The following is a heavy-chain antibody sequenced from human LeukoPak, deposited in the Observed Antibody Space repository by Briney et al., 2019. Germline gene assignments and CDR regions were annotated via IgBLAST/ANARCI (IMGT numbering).Heavy chain of an antibody. Sequence: GGSLRLSCAASGFTFISYEMNWVRQAPGKGLEWVSYISSSGTTIHYADSVKGRFTISRDNAKNSLYLQMNSLRAEDTALYYCARIAMAGIGDGFDIWGQGTMVTVSS. J-gene: IGHJ3*02. CDR3: ARIAMAGIGDGFDI. V-gene: IGHV3-48*03. D-gene: IGHD6-19*01. CDR1: GFTFISYE. CDR2: ISSSGTTI.